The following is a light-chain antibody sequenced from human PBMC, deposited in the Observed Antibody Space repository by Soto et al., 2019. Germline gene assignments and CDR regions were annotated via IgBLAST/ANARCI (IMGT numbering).Light chain of an antibody. Sequence: DIQMTQSPSSLSASVGDRVTITCRASQAIVIWLALFQQKPEKAPKSLIYAASTLQSGVPSRFSGSRSGTDFTLTISNLQPEDFAAYYCQQYNSYPPTFGQGTKLEIK. CDR1: QAIVIW. V-gene: IGKV1D-16*01. CDR2: AAS. CDR3: QQYNSYPPT. J-gene: IGKJ2*01.